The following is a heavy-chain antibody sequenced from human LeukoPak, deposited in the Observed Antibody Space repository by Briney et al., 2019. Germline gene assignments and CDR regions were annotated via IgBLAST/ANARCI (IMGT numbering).Heavy chain of an antibody. V-gene: IGHV4-34*01. CDR2: INHGGST. D-gene: IGHD3-10*01. CDR1: GGSFSGYY. Sequence: SETLSLTCAVYGGSFSGYYWSWIRQPPGKGLEWIGEINHGGSTNYNPSLKSRATISVDTSKKQFSLKLSSVTAADTAVYYCARAIRGVMIVYYYYGLDVWGQGTTVTVSS. CDR3: ARAIRGVMIVYYYYGLDV. J-gene: IGHJ6*02.